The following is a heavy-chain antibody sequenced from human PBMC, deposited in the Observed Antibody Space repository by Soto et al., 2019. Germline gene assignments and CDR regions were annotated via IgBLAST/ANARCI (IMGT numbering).Heavy chain of an antibody. V-gene: IGHV1-69*12. CDR1: GGTFSSYA. D-gene: IGHD3-10*01. CDR2: IIPIFGTA. CDR3: ARWYYYGSGSKLRYFDL. J-gene: IGHJ2*01. Sequence: QVQLVQSGAEVKKPGSSVKVSCKASGGTFSSYAISWVRQAPGQGLEWMGGIIPIFGTANYAQKFQGRVTISADESPSTAYMELSSLRSEDTAVYYCARWYYYGSGSKLRYFDLWGRGTLVTVSS.